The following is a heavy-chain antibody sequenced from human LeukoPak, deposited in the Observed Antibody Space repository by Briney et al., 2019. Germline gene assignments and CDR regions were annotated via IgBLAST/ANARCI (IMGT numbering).Heavy chain of an antibody. CDR3: AKGGEATVRDGYNYYYYYMEV. CDR1: GITFSNHA. D-gene: IGHD5-24*01. J-gene: IGHJ6*03. V-gene: IGHV3-23*01. CDR2: ISGSGGHT. Sequence: PGGSLRLSCAASGITFSNHAMSWVRQAPGKGLEWVSLISGSGGHTYYGDSVKGRFTISRDSAENTLYLQMNSLRAEDTPVYYCAKGGEATVRDGYNYYYYYMEVWGRGTTVTVSS.